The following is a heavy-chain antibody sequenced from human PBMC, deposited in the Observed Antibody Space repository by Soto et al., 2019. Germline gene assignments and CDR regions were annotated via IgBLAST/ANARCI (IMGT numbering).Heavy chain of an antibody. CDR1: GFTFSSYS. Sequence: EVQLVESGGGLVKPGGSLRLSCAASGFTFSSYSMNWVRQAPGKGLEWVSSISSSSSYIYYADSVKGRFTISRDNAKNALYLQMKSLRAEDTAVYYWAGDQPGYSYGYGLGYWGQGTLVTVSS. D-gene: IGHD5-18*01. CDR3: AGDQPGYSYGYGLGY. CDR2: ISSSSSYI. V-gene: IGHV3-21*01. J-gene: IGHJ4*02.